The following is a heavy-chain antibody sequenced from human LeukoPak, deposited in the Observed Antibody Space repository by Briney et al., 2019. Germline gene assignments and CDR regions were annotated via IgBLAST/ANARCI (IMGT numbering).Heavy chain of an antibody. CDR1: GGSISSYY. Sequence: SETLSLTCTVSGGSISSYYWSWIRQPPGKGLEWIGYIYYSGSTNYNPSLKSRVTISVDTSKNQFSLKLSSVTAADTAVYYCARDGGATVTENSYYYYYSMDVWGQGTTVTVSS. J-gene: IGHJ6*02. V-gene: IGHV4-59*01. CDR3: ARDGGATVTENSYYYYYSMDV. D-gene: IGHD4-17*01. CDR2: IYYSGST.